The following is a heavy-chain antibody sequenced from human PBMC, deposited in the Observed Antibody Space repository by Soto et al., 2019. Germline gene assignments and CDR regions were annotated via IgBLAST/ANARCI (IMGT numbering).Heavy chain of an antibody. V-gene: IGHV3-48*03. CDR2: ITSIGTTV. Sequence: EVQLVESGGGFVQPGGSLRLSFAASGFTFSSSEMNWVRQAPGKGLEWIAYITSIGTTVYYADSVKGRFTISRDNAKNSLYLQMNSLRAEDTAVYYCARGNSPVNVYWGQGILVTVSS. D-gene: IGHD2-21*01. CDR1: GFTFSSSE. J-gene: IGHJ4*02. CDR3: ARGNSPVNVY.